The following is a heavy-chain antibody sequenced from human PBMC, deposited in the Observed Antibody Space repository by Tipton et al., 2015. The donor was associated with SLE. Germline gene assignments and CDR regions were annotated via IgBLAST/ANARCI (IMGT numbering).Heavy chain of an antibody. CDR3: ARAKRIWFGESPDYFDY. Sequence: TLSLTCTVSGGSISSGGYYWSWIRQHPGKGLEWIGYIYYSGSTYYNPSLKSRVNISVDTSKNQFSLKLSSVTAADTAVYYCARAKRIWFGESPDYFDYWGQGTLVTVSS. D-gene: IGHD3-10*01. J-gene: IGHJ4*02. V-gene: IGHV4-31*03. CDR1: GGSISSGGYY. CDR2: IYYSGST.